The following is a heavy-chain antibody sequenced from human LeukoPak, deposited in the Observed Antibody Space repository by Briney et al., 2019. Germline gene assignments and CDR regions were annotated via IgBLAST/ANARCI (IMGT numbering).Heavy chain of an antibody. V-gene: IGHV1-46*01. D-gene: IGHD2-8*02. CDR3: ARDLGYCAGASCSRWGYGFGI. CDR2: IIPMLGMS. CDR1: GYTFTSYY. J-gene: IGHJ3*02. Sequence: GASVKVSCKASGYTFTSYYMHWVRQAPGQGLEWMGTIIPMLGMSNYTQKFQDRVTITADKSTSTAYMELSGLRSEDTAVYYCARDLGYCAGASCSRWGYGFGIWGQGTKVIVSS.